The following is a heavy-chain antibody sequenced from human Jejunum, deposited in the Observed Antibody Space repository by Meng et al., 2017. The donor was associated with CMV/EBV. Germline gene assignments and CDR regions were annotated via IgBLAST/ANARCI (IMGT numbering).Heavy chain of an antibody. V-gene: IGHV3-21*01. CDR2: ISSSGSYI. Sequence: SEFSFSSCNINWVRQAPGRGLEWVSSISSSGSYIYYADSVKGRFTISRDNAKDSLYLQMNSLRAEDTAVYYCAKQMPWNYYHGMDLWGQGTTVTVSS. CDR3: AKQMPWNYYHGMDL. D-gene: IGHD2-2*01. CDR1: EFSFSSCN. J-gene: IGHJ6*02.